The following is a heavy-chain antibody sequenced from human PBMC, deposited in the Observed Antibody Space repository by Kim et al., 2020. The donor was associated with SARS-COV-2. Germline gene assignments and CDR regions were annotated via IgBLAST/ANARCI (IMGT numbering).Heavy chain of an antibody. J-gene: IGHJ4*02. D-gene: IGHD3-16*02. CDR2: INHSGST. Sequence: SETLSLTCAVYGGSFSGYYWSWIRQPPGKGLEWIGEINHSGSTNYNPSLKSRVTISVDTSKNQFSLKLSSVTAADTAVYYCARGARLRLGELSRKIYFDYWGQGTLVTVSS. CDR3: ARGARLRLGELSRKIYFDY. V-gene: IGHV4-34*01. CDR1: GGSFSGYY.